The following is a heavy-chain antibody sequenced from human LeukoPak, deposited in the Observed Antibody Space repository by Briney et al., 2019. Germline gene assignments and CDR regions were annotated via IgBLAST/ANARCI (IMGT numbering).Heavy chain of an antibody. CDR1: GGSIGSYY. Sequence: SETLSLTCTVSGGSIGSYYWSWIRQPPGKGLEWIGYIYYSGSTNYNPSLKSRVTISVDTSKNQFSLKLSSVTAADTAVYYCARGSLDYYDSSGLDYWGQGTLVTVSS. J-gene: IGHJ4*02. CDR3: ARGSLDYYDSSGLDY. V-gene: IGHV4-59*01. CDR2: IYYSGST. D-gene: IGHD3-22*01.